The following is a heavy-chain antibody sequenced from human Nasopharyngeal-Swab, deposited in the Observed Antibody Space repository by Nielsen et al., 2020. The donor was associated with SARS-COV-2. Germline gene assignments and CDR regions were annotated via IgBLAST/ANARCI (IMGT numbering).Heavy chain of an antibody. Sequence: WVRQAPGQGLEWMGIINPSGGSTSYAQKFQGRVTMTRDTSTSTVYMELSSLRSADTAVYYCARVDTAMVSYYYYGMDVWGQGTTVTVSS. CDR2: INPSGGST. CDR3: ARVDTAMVSYYYYGMDV. J-gene: IGHJ6*02. D-gene: IGHD5-18*01. V-gene: IGHV1-46*01.